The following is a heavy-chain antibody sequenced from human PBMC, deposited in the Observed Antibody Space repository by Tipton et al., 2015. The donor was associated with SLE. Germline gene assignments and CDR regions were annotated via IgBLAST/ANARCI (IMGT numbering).Heavy chain of an antibody. CDR2: ISSSGSTI. D-gene: IGHD6-19*01. Sequence: SLRLSCAASGFTFSNYEMNWVRQAPGKGLEWVSYISSSGSTIYYAGSVKGRFTISRDNAKNSLYLQMNSLRAEDTAVYFCAREAAGLFAFDIWGQGTMVTVSS. CDR3: AREAAGLFAFDI. J-gene: IGHJ3*02. V-gene: IGHV3-48*03. CDR1: GFTFSNYE.